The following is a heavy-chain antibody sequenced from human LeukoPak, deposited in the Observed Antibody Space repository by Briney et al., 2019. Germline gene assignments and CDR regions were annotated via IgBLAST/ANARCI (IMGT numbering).Heavy chain of an antibody. J-gene: IGHJ6*02. CDR3: ARDLRDYYGMDV. CDR1: GFTFSSYA. V-gene: IGHV3-30*04. CDR2: ISYDGSNK. Sequence: PGRSLRLSCAASGFTFSSYAMHWVRQAPGKGLEWVAVISYDGSNKYYADSVKGRFTISRDNAKNTLYLQMNSLRAEDTAVYYCARDLRDYYGMDVWGQGTTVTASS.